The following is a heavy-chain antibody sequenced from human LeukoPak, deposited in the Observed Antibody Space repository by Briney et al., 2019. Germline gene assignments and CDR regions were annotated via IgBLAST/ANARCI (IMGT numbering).Heavy chain of an antibody. J-gene: IGHJ6*02. V-gene: IGHV1-46*01. Sequence: ASVTVSCKASGYTFTSYYMHWVRQAPGQGLEWMGIINPSGGSTNYAQKFQGRVTMTRDTSTSTVYMELSSLRSEDTAVYYCAREGITIFGVAITPAYYYYGMDVWGQGTTVTVSS. CDR1: GYTFTSYY. D-gene: IGHD3-3*01. CDR3: AREGITIFGVAITPAYYYYGMDV. CDR2: INPSGGST.